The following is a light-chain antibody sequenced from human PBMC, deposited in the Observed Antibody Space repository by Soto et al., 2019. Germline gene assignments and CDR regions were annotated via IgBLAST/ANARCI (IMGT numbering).Light chain of an antibody. CDR1: QSIGSS. CDR2: GSY. J-gene: IGKJ5*01. CDR3: QQYNNWPPIT. V-gene: IGKV3D-15*01. Sequence: EIVMTQYPDTLSLSPGERATLSCRASQSIGSSLAWYQQKPGQAPRLLMYGSYHRATGIPARFSGSGSGTEFTLTISSLQSEDLAVYYCQQYNNWPPITFGQGRRLEI.